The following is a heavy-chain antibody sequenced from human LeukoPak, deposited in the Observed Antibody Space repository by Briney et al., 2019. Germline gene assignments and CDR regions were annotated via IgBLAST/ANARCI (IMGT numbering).Heavy chain of an antibody. D-gene: IGHD6-19*01. J-gene: IGHJ5*02. V-gene: IGHV4-34*08. CDR3: AAQWLGTIHWFDP. Sequence: GSLRLSCAASGFTFSSYEMNWVRQAPGKGLEWIGEINHSGSTTYNPSLKSRVTISVDTSKNQFSLKLRSVTAADTAVYYCAAQWLGTIHWFDPWGQGTLVTVSS. CDR2: INHSGST. CDR1: GFTFSSYE.